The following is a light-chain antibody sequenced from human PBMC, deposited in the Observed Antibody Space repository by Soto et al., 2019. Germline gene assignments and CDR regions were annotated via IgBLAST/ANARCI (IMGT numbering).Light chain of an antibody. V-gene: IGKV3-15*01. J-gene: IGKJ1*01. CDR3: QQYNNWPPWT. Sequence: EIVMTQSPATLSVSPGERATLSCRASQSVSSNLAWYQQKPGQAPRLLIYGASTRATGIPARFSGSGSGTEFTLTISSLQSEDFEVYYCQQYNNWPPWTFGQGTNVDIK. CDR2: GAS. CDR1: QSVSSN.